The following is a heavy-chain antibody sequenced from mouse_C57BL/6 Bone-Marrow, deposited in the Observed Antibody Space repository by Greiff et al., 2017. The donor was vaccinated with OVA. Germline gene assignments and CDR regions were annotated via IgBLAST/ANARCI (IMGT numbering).Heavy chain of an antibody. CDR1: GYAFTNYL. CDR3: ARSNYYGSYYFDY. D-gene: IGHD1-1*01. CDR2: INPGSGGT. J-gene: IGHJ2*01. V-gene: IGHV1-54*01. Sequence: QVQLQQSGAELVRPGTSVKVSCKASGYAFTNYLIEWVKQRPGQGLEWIGVINPGSGGTNYNEKFKGKATLTADKSSSTAYMQLSSLTSEDAADCFCARSNYYGSYYFDYWGQGTTLTVSS.